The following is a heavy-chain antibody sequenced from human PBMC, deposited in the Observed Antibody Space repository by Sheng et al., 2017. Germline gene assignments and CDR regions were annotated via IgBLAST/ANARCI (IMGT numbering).Heavy chain of an antibody. V-gene: IGHV3-53*01. CDR3: ARDDETRDSSAYYDRFDS. CDR2: IHTNGNT. J-gene: IGHJ4*02. D-gene: IGHD3-22*01. CDR1: GFTVSGNH. Sequence: EVQLVESGGGLIQPGGSLRLSCAASGFTVSGNHMSWVRQAPGKGLEWVSLIHTNGNTYYTDSVKGRFTISRDNAKNSLYLQMNSLRAEDTAVYYCARDDETRDSSAYYDRFDSWGQGTLVTVSS.